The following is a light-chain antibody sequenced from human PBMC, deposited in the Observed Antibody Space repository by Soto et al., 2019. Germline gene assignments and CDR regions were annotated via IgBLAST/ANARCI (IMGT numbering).Light chain of an antibody. CDR1: SSDVGGYNY. CDR3: SSYTSSSTRLYV. V-gene: IGLV2-14*01. Sequence: QSALTQPASVSGSPGQSITISCTGTSSDVGGYNYVSWYQQHPGKAPKLMIHDVSNRPSGVSNRFSGSKSGNTASLTISGRQAEDEDDYYCSSYTSSSTRLYVFGTGTKVTVL. J-gene: IGLJ1*01. CDR2: DVS.